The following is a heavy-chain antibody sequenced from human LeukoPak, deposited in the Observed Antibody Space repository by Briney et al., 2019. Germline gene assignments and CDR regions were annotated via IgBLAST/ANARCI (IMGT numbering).Heavy chain of an antibody. CDR1: AFTFSDYS. CDR2: ISGRSRTI. V-gene: IGHV3-48*01. D-gene: IGHD1-26*01. J-gene: IGHJ4*02. Sequence: GGSLRLSCTASAFTFSDYSMNWVRQAPGKGLEWVSYISGRSRTIYYADSVKGRFTISRDNAKNSMYLQMNSLRAEDTAVYYCARDRIKSGSYYFDYWGQGTLVSLSS. CDR3: ARDRIKSGSYYFDY.